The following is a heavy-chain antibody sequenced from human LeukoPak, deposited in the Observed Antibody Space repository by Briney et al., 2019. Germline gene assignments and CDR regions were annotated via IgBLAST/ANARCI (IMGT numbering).Heavy chain of an antibody. CDR2: INSDGSST. D-gene: IGHD2-8*01. J-gene: IGHJ4*02. CDR3: AKDRVSPDY. Sequence: PGGSLRLSCAASAFTFSSYWMHWVRHAPGKGLGWVSRINSDGSSTIYADSVKGRFTISRDNAKNTLYLQMNSPRAEDTAVYYCAKDRVSPDYWGQGTLVTVSS. CDR1: AFTFSSYW. V-gene: IGHV3-74*01.